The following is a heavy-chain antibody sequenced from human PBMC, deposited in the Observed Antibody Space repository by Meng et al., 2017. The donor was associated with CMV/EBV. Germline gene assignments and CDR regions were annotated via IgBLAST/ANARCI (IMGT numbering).Heavy chain of an antibody. D-gene: IGHD2-2*01. Sequence: GESLKISCAASGFTFSSYSMNWVRQAPGKGLEWVSSISSSSSYIYYADSVKGRFTISRDNAKNSLYLQMNSLRAEDTAVYYCARDRGYCSSTSCQYYYYYGMDVWGQGTTVTVSS. J-gene: IGHJ6*02. V-gene: IGHV3-21*01. CDR2: ISSSSSYI. CDR1: GFTFSSYS. CDR3: ARDRGYCSSTSCQYYYYYGMDV.